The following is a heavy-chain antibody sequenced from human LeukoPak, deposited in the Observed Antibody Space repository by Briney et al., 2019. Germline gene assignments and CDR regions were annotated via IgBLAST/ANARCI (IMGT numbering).Heavy chain of an antibody. CDR1: GGSISSSSYY. J-gene: IGHJ5*02. V-gene: IGHV4-39*01. CDR2: IYYSGST. Sequence: SETLSLTCTVSGGSISSSSYYWGWLRQPPGKGLEWIGSIYYSGSTYYNPSLKSRVTISVDTSKNQFSLKLSSVTAADTAVYYCASAFDCSGGSCYDPWGQGTLVTVSS. D-gene: IGHD2-15*01. CDR3: ASAFDCSGGSCYDP.